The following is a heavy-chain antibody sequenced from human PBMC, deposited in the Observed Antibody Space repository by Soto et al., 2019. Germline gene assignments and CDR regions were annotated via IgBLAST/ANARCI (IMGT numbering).Heavy chain of an antibody. CDR3: ARQYSSSLPSDY. Sequence: QVQLQESGPGLVKPSETLSLTCTVSGGSISSYYWSWIRQPPGKGLEWIGYIYYSGSTNYNPSLKSRVTISVDTSKNQFSLKLSSVTAADTAVYYCARQYSSSLPSDYWGQGTLVTVSS. CDR1: GGSISSYY. V-gene: IGHV4-59*08. D-gene: IGHD6-6*01. J-gene: IGHJ4*02. CDR2: IYYSGST.